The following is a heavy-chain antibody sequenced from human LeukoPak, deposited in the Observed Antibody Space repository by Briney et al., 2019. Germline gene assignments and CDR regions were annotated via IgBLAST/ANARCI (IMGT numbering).Heavy chain of an antibody. CDR1: GYGFTSYW. D-gene: IGHD3-22*01. CDR3: ARVDYYDSSGFNYFDY. Sequence: GESLKISCKGSGYGFTSYWIGWVRQMPGKGLEWMGIIYPSDSDTRYSPSFQGQGTISADKSISTAYLQWSSLKASDTAMYYCARVDYYDSSGFNYFDYWGQGTLVTVSS. V-gene: IGHV5-51*01. J-gene: IGHJ4*02. CDR2: IYPSDSDT.